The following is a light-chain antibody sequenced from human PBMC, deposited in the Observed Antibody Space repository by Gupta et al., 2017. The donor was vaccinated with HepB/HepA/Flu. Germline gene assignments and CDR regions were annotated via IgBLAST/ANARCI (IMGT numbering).Light chain of an antibody. CDR1: QSLLHSDGYTY. CDR3: MQSLQTPIT. J-gene: IGKJ5*01. Sequence: DLVMTQSPLTLPVTPGEPASISCRSNQSLLHSDGYTYLDWYLQKPGQSPQLLIYLRFNRLSGVPDRFSGSGSGTDFTLKVTRVEAEDVGVYYCMQSLQTPITFGQGTRLEIK. V-gene: IGKV2-28*01. CDR2: LRF.